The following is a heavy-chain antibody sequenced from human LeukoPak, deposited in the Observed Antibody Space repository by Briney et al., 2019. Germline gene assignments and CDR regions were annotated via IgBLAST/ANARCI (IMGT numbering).Heavy chain of an antibody. CDR2: INPNSGGT. V-gene: IGHV1-2*02. CDR1: GYTFTAYY. D-gene: IGHD5-24*01. Sequence: GASVEVSCKASGYTFTAYYMHWVRQAPGQGLEWMGWINPNSGGTNYAQKFQGRVTMTRDTSISTAYMELSRLRSDDTAVYYCARDHGDGYNPIDYWGQGTLVTVSS. CDR3: ARDHGDGYNPIDY. J-gene: IGHJ4*02.